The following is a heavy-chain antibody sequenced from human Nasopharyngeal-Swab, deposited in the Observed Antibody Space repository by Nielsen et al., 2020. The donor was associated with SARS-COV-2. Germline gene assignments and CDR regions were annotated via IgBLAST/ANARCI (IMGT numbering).Heavy chain of an antibody. D-gene: IGHD3-3*01. CDR3: ARGQKYYDFWSGYGNWFDP. CDR2: VLYTGST. V-gene: IGHV4-59*12. CDR1: GDSISSYY. J-gene: IGHJ5*02. Sequence: GSLRLSCSVSGDSISSYYWSWIRQPPGKRLEWIGYVLYTGSTKYNPSLKSRVTISMDTSKKQFSLKLSSVTAADTAVYYCARGQKYYDFWSGYGNWFDPWGQGTLVTVSS.